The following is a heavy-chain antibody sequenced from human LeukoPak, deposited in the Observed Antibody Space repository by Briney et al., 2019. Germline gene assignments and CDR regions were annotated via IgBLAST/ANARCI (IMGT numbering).Heavy chain of an antibody. J-gene: IGHJ5*02. D-gene: IGHD6-13*01. CDR2: IYMSGST. CDR3: ARDSFRYSSSGNWFDP. Sequence: KPSETLSLTCTVSGGSISSRSYYWSWIRQPAGKGLEWIGHIYMSGSTNYSPSLKSRVTISVDTSKNQFSLKLSSVTAADTAVYYCARDSFRYSSSGNWFDPWGQGTLVTVSS. CDR1: GGSISSRSYY. V-gene: IGHV4-61*09.